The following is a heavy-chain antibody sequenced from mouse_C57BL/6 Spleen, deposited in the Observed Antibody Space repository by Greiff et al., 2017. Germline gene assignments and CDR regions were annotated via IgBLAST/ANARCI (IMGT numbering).Heavy chain of an antibody. V-gene: IGHV1-64*01. CDR3: ARAEGGAMDY. CDR1: GYTFTSYW. Sequence: QVQLQQPGAELVKPGASVKLSCKASGYTFTSYWMHWVKQRPGQGLEWIGMIHPNSGSTNYNEKFKSKATLTVDKSSRTAYMQLSSLTSEDSAVYYCARAEGGAMDYWGQGTSVTVSS. CDR2: IHPNSGST. J-gene: IGHJ4*01.